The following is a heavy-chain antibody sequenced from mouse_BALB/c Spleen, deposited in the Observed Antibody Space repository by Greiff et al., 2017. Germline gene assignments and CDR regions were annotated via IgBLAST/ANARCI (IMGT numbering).Heavy chain of an antibody. CDR1: GYSITSDYA. CDR3: ARRGTVVATDY. D-gene: IGHD1-1*01. Sequence: VQLQQSGPGLVKPSQSLSLTCTVTGYSITSDYAWNWIRQFPGNKLEWMGYISYSGSTSYNPSLKSRISITRDTSKNQFFLQLNSVTTEDTATYYCARRGTVVATDYWGQGTTLTVSS. CDR2: ISYSGST. V-gene: IGHV3-2*02. J-gene: IGHJ2*01.